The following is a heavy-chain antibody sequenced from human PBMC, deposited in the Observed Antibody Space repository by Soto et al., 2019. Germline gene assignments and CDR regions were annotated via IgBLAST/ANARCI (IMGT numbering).Heavy chain of an antibody. V-gene: IGHV3-43*01. CDR2: IGRDGINT. CDR1: GFMFDDFS. J-gene: IGHJ4*02. Sequence: EVRLVESGGVVVQPGGSLRLSCAASGFMFDDFSMHWVRQAPGKGLEWVALIGRDGINTYYADSVRGRFIVSRDNSKNSLYLHMNSLRSEDSALYYCVKERDDASWTSFDHWGQGTLVNVSS. CDR3: VKERDDASWTSFDH. D-gene: IGHD2-2*01.